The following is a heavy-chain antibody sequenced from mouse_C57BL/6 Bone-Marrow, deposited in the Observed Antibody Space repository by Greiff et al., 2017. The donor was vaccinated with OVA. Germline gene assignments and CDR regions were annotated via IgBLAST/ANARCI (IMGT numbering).Heavy chain of an antibody. J-gene: IGHJ3*01. CDR2: IDPENGDT. Sequence: VQLQQSGAELVRPGASVKLSCTASGFNIKDDYMHWVKQRPEQGLAWIGWIDPENGDTEYASKFQGKATITADTSSNTAYLQLSSLTSEDTAVYYCTTYYSNYVWFAYWGQGTLVTVSA. CDR1: GFNIKDDY. D-gene: IGHD2-5*01. V-gene: IGHV14-4*01. CDR3: TTYYSNYVWFAY.